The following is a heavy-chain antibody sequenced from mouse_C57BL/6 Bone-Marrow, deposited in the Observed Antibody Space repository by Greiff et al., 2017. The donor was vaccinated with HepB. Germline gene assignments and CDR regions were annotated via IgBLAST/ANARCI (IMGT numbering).Heavy chain of an antibody. V-gene: IGHV1-61*01. D-gene: IGHD2-4*01. Sequence: QVQLQQPGAELVRPGSSVKLSCKASGYTFTSYWMDWVKQRPGQGLEWIGNIYPSDSETHYNQKFKDKATLTVDKSSSTAYMQLSSLTSEDSAVYYSATWGGLRRRFAYWGQGTLVTVSS. CDR3: ATWGGLRRRFAY. CDR1: GYTFTSYW. CDR2: IYPSDSET. J-gene: IGHJ3*01.